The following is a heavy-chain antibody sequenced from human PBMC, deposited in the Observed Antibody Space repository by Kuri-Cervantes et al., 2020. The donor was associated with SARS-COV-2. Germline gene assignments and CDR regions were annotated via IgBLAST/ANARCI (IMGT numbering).Heavy chain of an antibody. V-gene: IGHV5-51*01. CDR1: GCSFTSYW. CDR3: ARRGINYEWYFDL. D-gene: IGHD4-11*01. Sequence: GESLKISCKGSGCSFTSYWIGGVRQMPGRVVEWMGIIYPRDSDTRYSRSFQGQVTISADKSISTAYLQWSSLRASDTAMYYCARRGINYEWYFDLWGRGTLVTVSS. CDR2: IYPRDSDT. J-gene: IGHJ2*01.